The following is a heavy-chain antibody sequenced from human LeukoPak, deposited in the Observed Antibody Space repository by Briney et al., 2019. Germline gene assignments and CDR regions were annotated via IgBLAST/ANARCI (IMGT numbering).Heavy chain of an antibody. J-gene: IGHJ6*02. Sequence: SGTLSLTCAISGDSVSSSDWWSWVRQPPGKGLEWIGEIYHSGATNYNPSLRSRVTMSVDKSRNLFSLKLYSVTAADTAVYYCARDARPSMVIYYGMDVWGQGTTVTVSS. CDR3: ARDARPSMVIYYGMDV. CDR1: GDSVSSSDW. D-gene: IGHD3-22*01. V-gene: IGHV4-4*02. CDR2: IYHSGAT.